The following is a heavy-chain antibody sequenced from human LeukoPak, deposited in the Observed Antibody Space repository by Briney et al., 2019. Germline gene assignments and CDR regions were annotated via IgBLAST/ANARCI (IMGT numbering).Heavy chain of an antibody. V-gene: IGHV3-9*01. CDR3: AKDMGCSSTSCYRYYYYYGMGV. D-gene: IGHD2-2*01. CDR2: ISWNSGSI. J-gene: IGHJ6*02. Sequence: GGSLRLSCAASGFTFDDYAMHWVRHAPGKGLEWVSGISWNSGSIGYADSVKGRFTISRDNANNSLYLQMNSLRAEDTALYYCAKDMGCSSTSCYRYYYYYGMGVWGQGTTVTVSS. CDR1: GFTFDDYA.